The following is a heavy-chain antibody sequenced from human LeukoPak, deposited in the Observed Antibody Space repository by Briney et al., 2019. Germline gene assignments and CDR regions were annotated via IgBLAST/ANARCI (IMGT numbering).Heavy chain of an antibody. D-gene: IGHD1-26*01. V-gene: IGHV4-39*01. CDR1: GGSISSSSYY. CDR3: ARGEGATNWFDP. CDR2: IYYSGST. J-gene: IGHJ5*02. Sequence: PSETLSLTCTVSGGSISSSSYYWGWIRQPPGKGLEWIGSIYYSGSTYYNPSLKSRVTISVDTSKNQFSLKLSSVTAADTAVHYCARGEGATNWFDPWGQGTLVTVSS.